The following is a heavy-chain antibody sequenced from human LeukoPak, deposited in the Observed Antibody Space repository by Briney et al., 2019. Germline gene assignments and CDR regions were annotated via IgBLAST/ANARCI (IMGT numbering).Heavy chain of an antibody. V-gene: IGHV3-23*01. CDR3: ARGSGYSH. CDR1: GFTFSSYG. CDR2: ISGSGGST. Sequence: PGGSLRLSCAASGFTFSSYGMSWVRQAPGKGLEWVSAISGSGGSTYYADSVKGRFTISRDNSKNTLYLQMNSVRAEDTAVYYSARGSGYSHWGQGTLVTVSS. D-gene: IGHD3-3*01. J-gene: IGHJ4*02.